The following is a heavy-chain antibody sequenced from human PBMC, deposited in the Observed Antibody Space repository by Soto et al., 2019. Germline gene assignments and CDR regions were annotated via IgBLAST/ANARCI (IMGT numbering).Heavy chain of an antibody. CDR2: IKPNGGST. Sequence: ASVKVSCKASGYIFINYYIHWVRQAPGQGFEWIGIIKPNGGSTNYAQKFRGRVTITADKSTSTAYMELRSLRSEDTAVHYCYYDFWSGYDGYYYYMDVWGKGTTVTVSS. V-gene: IGHV1-46*01. D-gene: IGHD3-3*01. CDR1: GYIFINYY. J-gene: IGHJ6*03. CDR3: YYDFWSGYDGYYYYMDV.